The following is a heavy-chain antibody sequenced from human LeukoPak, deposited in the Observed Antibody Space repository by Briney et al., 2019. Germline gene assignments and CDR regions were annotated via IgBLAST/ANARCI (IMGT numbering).Heavy chain of an antibody. V-gene: IGHV4-59*10. CDR2: IYTSGST. CDR3: ARRPRGVIIKTWFDS. D-gene: IGHD3-10*01. J-gene: IGHJ5*01. CDR1: GGSFSGYY. Sequence: SETLSLTCAVYGGSFSGYYWSWIRQPAGKGLEWIGRIYTSGSTNYNPSLKSRVTISVDTSKNQFSLKLSSVTAADTAVYYCARRPRGVIIKTWFDSWGQGTLVTVSS.